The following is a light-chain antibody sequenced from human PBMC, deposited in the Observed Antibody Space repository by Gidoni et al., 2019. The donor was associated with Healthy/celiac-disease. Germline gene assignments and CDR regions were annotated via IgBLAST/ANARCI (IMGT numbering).Light chain of an antibody. CDR3: AAWDDSLNGQV. J-gene: IGLJ2*01. Sequence: QSVLTQPPSASGTPGQTVTISCSGSSSNIGSNTVNWYQQLPGTAPKLLIYSNNQRTSGVPDRFSGSKSGTSASLAISGLQSEDEADYYCAAWDDSLNGQVFGGGTKLTVL. V-gene: IGLV1-44*01. CDR2: SNN. CDR1: SSNIGSNT.